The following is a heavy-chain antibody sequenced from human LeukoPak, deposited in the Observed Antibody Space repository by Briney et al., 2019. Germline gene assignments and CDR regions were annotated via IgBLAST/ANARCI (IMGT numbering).Heavy chain of an antibody. CDR3: ARAVAGLRHFDY. V-gene: IGHV3-23*01. CDR2: ISGSGGST. D-gene: IGHD6-19*01. Sequence: GGTLRLSCAASGFTFSSYDMSWVRQAPGKGLEWASVISGSGGSTYYADSVKGRFTISRDNSKNTLYLQMNSLRAEDTAVYYCARAVAGLRHFDYWGQGTLVTVSS. J-gene: IGHJ4*02. CDR1: GFTFSSYD.